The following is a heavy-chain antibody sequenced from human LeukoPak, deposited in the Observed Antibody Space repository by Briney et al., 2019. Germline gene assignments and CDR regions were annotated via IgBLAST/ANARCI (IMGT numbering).Heavy chain of an antibody. Sequence: SETLSLTCTVSGDSISSNYWNWIRQPPGKGLEWIGYIYNSGSTNYNPSLKSRVTISVDTSKNQFSLKLSSVAAADAAVYYCARVKTYSGSYLNAFVIWGQGTMVSVSS. J-gene: IGHJ3*02. CDR3: ARVKTYSGSYLNAFVI. V-gene: IGHV4-59*01. CDR1: GDSISSNY. CDR2: IYNSGST. D-gene: IGHD1-26*01.